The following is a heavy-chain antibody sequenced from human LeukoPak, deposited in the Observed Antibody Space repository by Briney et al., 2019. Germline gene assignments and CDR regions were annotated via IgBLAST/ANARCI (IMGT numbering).Heavy chain of an antibody. J-gene: IGHJ5*02. CDR3: ARFMIREVTADNWFDP. D-gene: IGHD3-10*01. CDR1: GFTFSGFY. Sequence: GGSLRLPCAASGFTFSGFYMTWIRQAPGKGLEWVSYISSSGSIIYYTDSVKGRFTISRDNAKNSLSLQMNSLRAEDTAVYYCARFMIREVTADNWFDPWGQGTLVTVSS. V-gene: IGHV3-11*01. CDR2: ISSSGSII.